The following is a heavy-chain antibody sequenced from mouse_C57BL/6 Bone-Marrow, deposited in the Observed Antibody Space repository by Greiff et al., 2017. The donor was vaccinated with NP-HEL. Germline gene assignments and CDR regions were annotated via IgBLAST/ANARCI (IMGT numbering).Heavy chain of an antibody. CDR2: IYPRSGNT. Sequence: VQLQQSGAELARRGASVKLSCKASGYTFTSYGISWVKQRTGQGLEWIGEIYPRSGNTYYNEKFKGKATLTADKSSSTAYMELRSLTSEDSAVYFCARSGWLLACAYWGQGTLVTVSA. CDR3: ARSGWLLACAY. CDR1: GYTFTSYG. V-gene: IGHV1-81*01. D-gene: IGHD2-3*01. J-gene: IGHJ3*01.